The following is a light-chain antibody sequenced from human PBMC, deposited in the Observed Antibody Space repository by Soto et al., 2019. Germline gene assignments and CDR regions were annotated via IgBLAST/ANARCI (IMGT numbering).Light chain of an antibody. CDR1: NIGSKS. CDR2: YDS. J-gene: IGLJ2*01. Sequence: SYELTQPPSVSVAPGKTARITCGGNNIGSKSVHWYQQRPGQAPVLVIYYDSDRPSGIPERFSGSNSGNTATLTISRVEAGDEADYYGQVWDSSTDHVVFGGGTKLTVL. CDR3: QVWDSSTDHVV. V-gene: IGLV3-21*04.